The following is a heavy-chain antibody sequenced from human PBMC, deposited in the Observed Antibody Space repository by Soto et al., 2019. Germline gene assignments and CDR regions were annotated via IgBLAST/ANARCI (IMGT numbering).Heavy chain of an antibody. J-gene: IGHJ4*02. CDR2: INTDGSGT. CDR1: GFTFSSDW. V-gene: IGHV3-74*01. D-gene: IGHD3-22*01. CDR3: ARDYSSGYLYYFDY. Sequence: GSLRLSCAASGFTFSSDWMHWVRQAPGKGLVWVSRINTDGSGTTYADSVKGRFTISRDNSKNTLYLQMNSLRAEDTAVYYCARDYSSGYLYYFDYWGQGTLVTVSS.